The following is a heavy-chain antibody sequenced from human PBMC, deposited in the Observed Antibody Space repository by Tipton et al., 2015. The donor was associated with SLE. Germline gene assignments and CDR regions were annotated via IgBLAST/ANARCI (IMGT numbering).Heavy chain of an antibody. D-gene: IGHD6-13*01. CDR3: ARAAAGHLYYYYYYMDV. V-gene: IGHV3-66*01. CDR1: GFTVSSNY. J-gene: IGHJ6*03. CDR2: IYSGGST. Sequence: SLRLSCAASGFTVSSNYMSWVRQAPGKGLEWVSVIYSGGSTYYADSVKGRFTISRDNSKNTLYLQMNSLRAEDTAVYYCARAAAGHLYYYYYYMDVWGKGTTVTVSS.